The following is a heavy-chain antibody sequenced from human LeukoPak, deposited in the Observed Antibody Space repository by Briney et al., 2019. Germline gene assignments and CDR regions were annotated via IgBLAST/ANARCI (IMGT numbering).Heavy chain of an antibody. CDR1: GFTFSGSA. V-gene: IGHV3-73*01. J-gene: IGHJ4*02. CDR2: IRSKPNNYAT. Sequence: PGGSLRLSCAASGFTFSGSAVHWVRQASGKGLEWVGRIRSKPNNYATTYSASVKGRFIISRDDSKNTAYLQMNSLKTEDSAVYHCTRLPLPGDYGDYGENYWGQGTLVTVSS. D-gene: IGHD4-17*01. CDR3: TRLPLPGDYGDYGENY.